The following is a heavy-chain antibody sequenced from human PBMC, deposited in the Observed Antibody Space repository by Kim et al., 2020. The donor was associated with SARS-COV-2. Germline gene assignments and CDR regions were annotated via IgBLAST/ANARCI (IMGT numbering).Heavy chain of an antibody. CDR2: IYSGGST. CDR3: ARDRQRVKAARLGGTYGMDV. Sequence: GGSLRLSCAASGFTVSSNYMSWVRQAPGKGLEWVSVIYSGGSTYYADSVKGRFTISRHNSKNTLYLQMNSLRAEDTAVYYCARDRQRVKAARLGGTYGMDVWGQGTTVTVSS. D-gene: IGHD6-6*01. V-gene: IGHV3-53*04. CDR1: GFTVSSNY. J-gene: IGHJ6*02.